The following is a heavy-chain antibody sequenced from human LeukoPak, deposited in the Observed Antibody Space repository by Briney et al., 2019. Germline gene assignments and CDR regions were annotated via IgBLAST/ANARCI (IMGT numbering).Heavy chain of an antibody. V-gene: IGHV1-18*01. J-gene: IGHJ4*02. CDR3: ARVGSDYDSSGYYFDY. Sequence: VASVKVSCKASGYTFTSYGISWVRQAPGQGLEWMGWISAYNGNTNYAQKLQGRVTMTTDTSTSTAYMELRSLRSDDTAVYYCARVGSDYDSSGYYFDYWGQGTLVTVSS. CDR2: ISAYNGNT. D-gene: IGHD3-22*01. CDR1: GYTFTSYG.